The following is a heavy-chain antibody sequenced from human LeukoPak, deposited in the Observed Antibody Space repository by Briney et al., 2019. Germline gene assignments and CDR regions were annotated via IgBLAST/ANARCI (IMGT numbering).Heavy chain of an antibody. CDR3: ARPRYHGVVY. Sequence: ASETLSLTCAVYGGSFSGYYWSWIRQPPGKGLEWIGEINHSGSTNYNPSLKSRVTISVDTSKNQFSLKLSSVTAADTAVYYCARPRYHGVVYWGQGTLVTVSS. V-gene: IGHV4-34*01. D-gene: IGHD1-14*01. CDR1: GGSFSGYY. J-gene: IGHJ4*02. CDR2: INHSGST.